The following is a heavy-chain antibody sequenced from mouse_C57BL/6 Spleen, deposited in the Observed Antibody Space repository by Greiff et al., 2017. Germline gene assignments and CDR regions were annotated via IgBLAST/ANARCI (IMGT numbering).Heavy chain of an antibody. CDR1: GFTFSDYG. CDR3: ARVVTTVVEAMDY. J-gene: IGHJ4*01. CDR2: ISSGSSTI. Sequence: EVMLVESGGGLVKPGGSLKLSCAASGFTFSDYGMHWVRQAPEKGLEWVAYISSGSSTIYYADTVKGRFNIARDTAKNTLFLQMTSLRSEDTAMYYCARVVTTVVEAMDYGGQGTSVTVSS. V-gene: IGHV5-17*01. D-gene: IGHD1-1*01.